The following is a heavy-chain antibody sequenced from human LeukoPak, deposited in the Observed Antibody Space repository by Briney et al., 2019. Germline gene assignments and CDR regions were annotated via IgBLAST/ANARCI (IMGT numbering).Heavy chain of an antibody. J-gene: IGHJ2*01. CDR1: GITFSRNA. CDR2: ISGSGDTT. V-gene: IGHV3-23*01. Sequence: PGGSLRISCAASGITFSRNAMTWVRQAPGKWLDWVSAISGSGDTTYYADSVKGRFTISRDNSKNTLNLQMNSLRAEDTAVYYCAKFTAMIYWYFDLWGRGTLVTVSS. CDR3: AKFTAMIYWYFDL. D-gene: IGHD5-18*01.